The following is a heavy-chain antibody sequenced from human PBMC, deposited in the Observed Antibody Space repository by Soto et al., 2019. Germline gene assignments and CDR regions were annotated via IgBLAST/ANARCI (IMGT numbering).Heavy chain of an antibody. V-gene: IGHV3-15*07. Sequence: GSLRLSCAASGFTFSNAWMNWVRQAPGKGLEWVGRIKSKTDGGTTDYAAPVKGRFTISRDDSKNTLYLQMNSLKTEDTAEYNCSTVTHSNGSINYYYGMDVWGQGTTVTVS. CDR3: STVTHSNGSINYYYGMDV. CDR2: IKSKTDGGTT. CDR1: GFTFSNAW. D-gene: IGHD5-18*01. J-gene: IGHJ6*02.